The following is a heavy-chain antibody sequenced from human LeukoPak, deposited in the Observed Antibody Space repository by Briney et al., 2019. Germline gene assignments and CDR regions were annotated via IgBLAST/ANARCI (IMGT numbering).Heavy chain of an antibody. D-gene: IGHD6-19*01. CDR3: AQTTGWPGFDF. CDR2: IYNGVNT. V-gene: IGHV4-59*08. J-gene: IGHJ4*02. CDR1: GASTSSRY. Sequence: PSETLSLTRIVSGASTSSRYWSWIRQPPGRALEWIGHIYNGVNTKYNPSLTSRVNISVDTSKNQFSLKLTSLTAADTAIYYCAQTTGWPGFDFWGPGALVTVSS.